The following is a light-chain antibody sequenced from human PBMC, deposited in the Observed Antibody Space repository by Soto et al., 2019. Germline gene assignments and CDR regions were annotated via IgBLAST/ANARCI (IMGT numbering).Light chain of an antibody. CDR2: SNN. Sequence: QSVLTQPPSASGTPGQRVTISCSGSSSNIGTNTVNWYQQLPGSAPKFLIYSNNQRPSGVPDRFSGSKSGTSASLAISGLQPDYEADYYCAAWDGSLNGVLFGGGTKLTFL. CDR1: SSNIGTNT. J-gene: IGLJ2*01. V-gene: IGLV1-44*01. CDR3: AAWDGSLNGVL.